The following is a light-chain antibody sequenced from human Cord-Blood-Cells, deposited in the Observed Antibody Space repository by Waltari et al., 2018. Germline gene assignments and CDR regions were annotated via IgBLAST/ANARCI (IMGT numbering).Light chain of an antibody. CDR1: SSDVGGYNY. CDR2: DVS. Sequence: QSALPQPASVSGSPGQSLTISCTGTSSDVGGYNYVSSYQQHPGKDPKLLIYDVSNRPSGVSNRFSGSKSGNTASLTISGLQAEDEADYYCSSYTSSSTFWVFGGGTKLTVL. CDR3: SSYTSSSTFWV. V-gene: IGLV2-14*01. J-gene: IGLJ3*02.